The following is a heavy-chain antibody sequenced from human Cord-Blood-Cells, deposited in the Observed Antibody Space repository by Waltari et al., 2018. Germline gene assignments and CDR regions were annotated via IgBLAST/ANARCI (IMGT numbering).Heavy chain of an antibody. CDR2: MNPNSGNT. J-gene: IGHJ6*03. CDR1: GYTFTSYD. V-gene: IGHV1-8*03. D-gene: IGHD1-26*01. CDR3: ARGQGGSYWYYYYYYMDV. Sequence: QVQLVQSGAEVKKPGASVKVSCKASGYTFTSYDINWVRQATGPGLEWMGWMNPNSGNTGYAQKFQGRVTITRNTSISTAYMELSSLRSEDTAVYYCARGQGGSYWYYYYYYMDVWGKGTTVTVSS.